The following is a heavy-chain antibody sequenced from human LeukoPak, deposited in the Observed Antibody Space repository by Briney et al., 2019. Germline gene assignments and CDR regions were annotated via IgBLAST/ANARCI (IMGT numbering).Heavy chain of an antibody. CDR1: GFTFSSYS. D-gene: IGHD2-2*01. V-gene: IGHV3-7*01. CDR2: IQQHGSET. J-gene: IGHJ1*01. CDR3: ATYSSSNGREFQY. Sequence: GGSLRLSCAASGFTFSSYSMNWVRQAPGKGLEWVANIQQHGSETYYGDSVKGRFTISRDNAKNSLYLQMNSLRAEDTAVYYCATYSSSNGREFQYWGQGTLVTVSS.